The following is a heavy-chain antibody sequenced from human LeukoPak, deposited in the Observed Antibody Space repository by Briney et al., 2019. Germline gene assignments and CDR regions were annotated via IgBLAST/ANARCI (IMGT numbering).Heavy chain of an antibody. D-gene: IGHD3-10*01. V-gene: IGHV4-38-2*02. CDR3: ARGGYYGSGNDFRFDP. Sequence: PSETLSLTCTVSGYSISSGYYWGWIRQPPGKGLEWIGSIYHSGSTYHNPSLKSRVTISVETSKNQFSLKLKSVTAADTAVYYCARGGYYGSGNDFRFDPWGQGTLVTVSS. CDR1: GYSISSGYY. CDR2: IYHSGST. J-gene: IGHJ5*02.